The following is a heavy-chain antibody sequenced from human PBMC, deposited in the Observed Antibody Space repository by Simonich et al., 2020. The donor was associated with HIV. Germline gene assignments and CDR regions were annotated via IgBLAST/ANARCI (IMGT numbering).Heavy chain of an antibody. CDR2: INHRRST. Sequence: QVQLQQWGAGLLKPSETLSLTCAVYGGSFSGYYWSWIRQPPGKGLERIGEINHRRSTNYNPSLKSRVTISVDTSKNQFSLKLSSVTAADTAVYYCARGFYQRLYYFDYWGQGTLVTVSS. J-gene: IGHJ4*02. CDR1: GGSFSGYY. D-gene: IGHD2-2*01. V-gene: IGHV4-34*01. CDR3: ARGFYQRLYYFDY.